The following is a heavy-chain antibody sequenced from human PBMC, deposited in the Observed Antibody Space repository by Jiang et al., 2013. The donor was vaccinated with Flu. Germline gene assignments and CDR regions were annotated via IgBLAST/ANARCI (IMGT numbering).Heavy chain of an antibody. D-gene: IGHD6-13*01. Sequence: LLKPSETLSLTCIVSGGSINSSDYYWGWIRQPPGMGLEWIGSVYYSGSTYYDPSLMSRLTISVDTSKNQFSLKLSSVTAADTAVYYCARQLSSAGGDIYFDSWGQGTLVTVSS. V-gene: IGHV4-39*01. J-gene: IGHJ4*02. CDR2: VYYSGST. CDR3: ARQLSSAGGDIYFDS. CDR1: GGSINSSDYY.